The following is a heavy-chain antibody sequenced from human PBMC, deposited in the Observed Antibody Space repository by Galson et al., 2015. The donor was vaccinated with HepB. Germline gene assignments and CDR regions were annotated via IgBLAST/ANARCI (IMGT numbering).Heavy chain of an antibody. CDR1: GFTFSSYG. V-gene: IGHV3-30*03. D-gene: IGHD2-15*01. CDR2: ISFDGSNK. Sequence: SLRLSCAASGFTFSSYGMHWVRQAPGKGLEWVAVISFDGSNKYYADSVKGRFTISRDNSKNTLYLQMNNLGVEDTAVYYCAEPAHGGWGQGTLVTVSS. J-gene: IGHJ4*02. CDR3: AEPAHGG.